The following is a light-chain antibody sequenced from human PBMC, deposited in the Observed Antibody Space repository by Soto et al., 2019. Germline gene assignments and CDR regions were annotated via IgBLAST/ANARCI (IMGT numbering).Light chain of an antibody. CDR2: GAS. V-gene: IGKV3-15*01. CDR1: QSVSTN. J-gene: IGKJ1*01. CDR3: QQYNKWPPWT. Sequence: EIVMTQSPDTLSVSPGERATLYCRASQSVSTNLAWYQQKPGQAPRLLMYGASTRATGIPARFSGSGSGTEFTLTISSLQSEDFAVYYCQQYNKWPPWTFGQGTKVDIK.